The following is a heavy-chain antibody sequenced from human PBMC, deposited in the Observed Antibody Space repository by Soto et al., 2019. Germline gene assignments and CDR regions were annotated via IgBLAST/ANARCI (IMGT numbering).Heavy chain of an antibody. D-gene: IGHD3-16*02. J-gene: IGHJ4*02. CDR1: GFTFSSYA. Sequence: PGGSLRLSCAASGFTFSSYAMSWVRQAPGKGLEWVSAISGSGGSTYYADSVKGRFTISRDNSKNTLYLQMNSLRAEDTAVYYCAKPKADYRSHQYYFDYWGQGTLVTVSS. V-gene: IGHV3-23*01. CDR3: AKPKADYRSHQYYFDY. CDR2: ISGSGGST.